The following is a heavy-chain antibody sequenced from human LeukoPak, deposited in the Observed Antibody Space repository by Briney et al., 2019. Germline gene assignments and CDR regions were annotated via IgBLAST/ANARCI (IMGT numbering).Heavy chain of an antibody. D-gene: IGHD6-19*01. V-gene: IGHV3-30-3*01. CDR3: ARRVAGLDY. J-gene: IGHJ4*02. CDR2: ISFDGSNK. CDR1: GFIFSSYA. Sequence: GGSLRLSCAASGFIFSSYAVHWVRPAPGKGLEGVAFISFDGSNKYYADSVKGRFTISRDNSKNTLYLQMHSLRAEDTAVYYCARRVAGLDYWGQGTLVTVSS.